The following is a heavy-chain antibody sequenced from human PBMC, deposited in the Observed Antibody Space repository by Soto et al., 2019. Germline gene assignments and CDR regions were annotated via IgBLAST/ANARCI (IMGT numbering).Heavy chain of an antibody. Sequence: EVQLLESGGGLVQPGGSLRLSCAASGFPFSGYAINWVRQAPGKGLEWVSIISGIGSSTNYADSVKGRFTISRDNSRDTVHLQMNSLRAEDTAVYYCAKSYYGDYDHRLLFDKWGQGTLVTVSS. J-gene: IGHJ4*02. CDR1: GFPFSGYA. V-gene: IGHV3-23*01. CDR2: ISGIGSST. D-gene: IGHD4-17*01. CDR3: AKSYYGDYDHRLLFDK.